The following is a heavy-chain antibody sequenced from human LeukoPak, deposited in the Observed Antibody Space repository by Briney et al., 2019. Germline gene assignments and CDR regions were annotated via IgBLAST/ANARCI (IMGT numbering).Heavy chain of an antibody. Sequence: GGSLRLSCAASGFSFSVYWMHWVRQAPGKGPVWVSRIKTDGSITDYADFVKGRFTISRDNAKNTLYLQMNSLRAEDTAVYYCARDRNYYDSSGYLDYWGQGTLVTVSS. CDR2: IKTDGSIT. D-gene: IGHD3-22*01. J-gene: IGHJ4*02. V-gene: IGHV3-74*01. CDR1: GFSFSVYW. CDR3: ARDRNYYDSSGYLDY.